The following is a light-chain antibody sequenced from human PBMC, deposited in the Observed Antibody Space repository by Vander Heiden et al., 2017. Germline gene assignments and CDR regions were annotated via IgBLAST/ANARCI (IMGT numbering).Light chain of an antibody. CDR1: NPNIGTNT. V-gene: IGLV1-44*01. CDR2: TNE. Sequence: QVVTISCPGSNPNIGTNTVSWYQQLPGTAPKLLIVTNERRPSGVPNRFSGAKSGTSASLAISGLQSGDEADYYCATWDDSLSGPVFGGGTKLTVL. CDR3: ATWDDSLSGPV. J-gene: IGLJ3*02.